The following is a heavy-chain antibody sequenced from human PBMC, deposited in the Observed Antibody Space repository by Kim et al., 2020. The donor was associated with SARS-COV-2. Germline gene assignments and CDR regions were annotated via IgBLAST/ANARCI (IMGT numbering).Heavy chain of an antibody. D-gene: IGHD6-6*01. CDR3: AKGGLSIAARRNWFDP. V-gene: IGHV3-23*01. Sequence: GGSLRLSCAASGFTFSSYAMSWVRQAPGKGLEWVSAISGSGGSTYYADSVKGRFTISRDKSKNTLYLQMNSLRAEDTAVYYCAKGGLSIAARRNWFDPWGQGTLVTVSS. CDR2: ISGSGGST. J-gene: IGHJ5*02. CDR1: GFTFSSYA.